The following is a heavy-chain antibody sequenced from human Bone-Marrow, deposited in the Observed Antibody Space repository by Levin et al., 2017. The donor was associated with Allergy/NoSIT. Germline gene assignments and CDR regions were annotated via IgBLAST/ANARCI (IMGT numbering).Heavy chain of an antibody. CDR2: IYTSGST. V-gene: IGHV4-4*07. Sequence: GSLRLSCTVSGGSISSYYWSWIRQPAGKGLEWIGRIYTSGSTNYNPSLKSRVTMSVDTSKNQFSLKLSSVTAADTAVYFCARKNTSGWYFDYWGQGTLVTVSS. D-gene: IGHD6-19*01. CDR3: ARKNTSGWYFDY. J-gene: IGHJ4*02. CDR1: GGSISSYY.